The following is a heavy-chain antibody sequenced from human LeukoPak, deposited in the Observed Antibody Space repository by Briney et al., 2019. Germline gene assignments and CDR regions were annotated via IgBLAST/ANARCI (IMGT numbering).Heavy chain of an antibody. D-gene: IGHD3-10*01. CDR1: GGSIGSSNW. CDR2: IYYSGNT. V-gene: IGHV4-4*02. J-gene: IGHJ4*02. Sequence: SETLSLTCAVSGGSIGSSNWWSWVRQPPGKGLEWIGEIYYSGNTNYNPSLKSRVTISIDKSKNQFSLKLSSVTAADTAVYYCAREVRFSMVRGEIDCWCLGTLVTVSS. CDR3: AREVRFSMVRGEIDC.